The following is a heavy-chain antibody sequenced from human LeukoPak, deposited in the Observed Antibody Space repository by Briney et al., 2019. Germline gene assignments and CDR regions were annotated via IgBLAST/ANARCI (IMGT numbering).Heavy chain of an antibody. D-gene: IGHD3-3*01. CDR1: GGTFSSYA. CDR2: IIPIFGTA. V-gene: IGHV1-69*01. J-gene: IGHJ6*02. Sequence: SVKVSCKASGGTFSSYAISWVRQAPGQGLEWMGGIIPIFGTANYAQKFQGRVTITADESTSTAYMELSSLRSEDTAVYYCARVKVRITIFGVVSEGYYGMDVLGQGTTVTVSS. CDR3: ARVKVRITIFGVVSEGYYGMDV.